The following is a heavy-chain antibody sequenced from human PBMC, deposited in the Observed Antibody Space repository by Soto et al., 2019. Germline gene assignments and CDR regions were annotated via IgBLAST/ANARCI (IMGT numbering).Heavy chain of an antibody. CDR1: NDSLSSHF. CDR2: INAGNGNI. CDR3: ARDGAVAGDSNFDY. J-gene: IGHJ4*02. V-gene: IGHV1-3*01. Sequence: ASVKVSCKASNDSLSSHFIHWVRQAPGQGLEWMGWINAGNGNIKHSQKFQHRVTITRDTSASTAYMELSSLRFEDTAVYYCARDGAVAGDSNFDYWGQGTMVTVSS. D-gene: IGHD6-19*01.